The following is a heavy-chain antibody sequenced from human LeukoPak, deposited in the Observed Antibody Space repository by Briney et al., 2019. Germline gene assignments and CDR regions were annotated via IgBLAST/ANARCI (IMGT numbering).Heavy chain of an antibody. Sequence: GGSLRLSCAAAGFTFSSYGMHWVRQAPGKGLEWVANIKKDGSEKFYVDSVKGRFTISRDNAKNSLYLQMNSLRVEDTAVYYCARVSGYSYGLANWGQGTLVTVSS. J-gene: IGHJ4*02. CDR1: GFTFSSYG. V-gene: IGHV3-7*04. CDR2: IKKDGSEK. D-gene: IGHD5-18*01. CDR3: ARVSGYSYGLAN.